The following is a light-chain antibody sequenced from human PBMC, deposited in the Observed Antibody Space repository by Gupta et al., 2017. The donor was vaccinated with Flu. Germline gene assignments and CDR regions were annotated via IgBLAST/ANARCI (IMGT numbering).Light chain of an antibody. CDR1: ESVSTY. CDR3: QQRSNWFT. J-gene: IGKJ4*01. CDR2: DAS. Sequence: EIVLTQSPDTLSLSPGERAALACRASESVSTYLAWYQHKPGQAPRLLIYDASNGAAGVPARFSGSGSGTDFTLTIRSLEPEDFAGYYCQQRSNWFTFGGGTKVEI. V-gene: IGKV3-11*01.